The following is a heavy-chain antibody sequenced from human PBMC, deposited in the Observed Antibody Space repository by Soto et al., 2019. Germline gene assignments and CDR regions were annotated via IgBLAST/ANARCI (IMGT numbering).Heavy chain of an antibody. Sequence: ASVKVSCKASGYTFTSYAMHWVRQAPGQRLEWMGWINAGNGNTKYSQKFQGRATITRDTSASTAYMELSSLRSEDTAVYYCARGNTIFGVTPMRDYYGMDVWGQGTTVTVSS. CDR3: ARGNTIFGVTPMRDYYGMDV. D-gene: IGHD3-3*01. CDR2: INAGNGNT. J-gene: IGHJ6*02. V-gene: IGHV1-3*01. CDR1: GYTFTSYA.